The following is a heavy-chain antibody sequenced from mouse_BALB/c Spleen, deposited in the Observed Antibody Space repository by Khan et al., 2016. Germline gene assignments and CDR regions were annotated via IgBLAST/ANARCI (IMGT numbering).Heavy chain of an antibody. CDR2: INTNTVES. D-gene: IGHD2-4*01. J-gene: IGHJ2*01. CDR1: GYIFTNFG. V-gene: IGHV9-3*02. Sequence: QIQLVQSGPELKKPGETVKISCKASGYIFTNFGMNGVKQAPGKGLKWMGWINTNTVESTYADDLKGRLAFSLETSATTAYLQINNLKNEDTATYFCASGGDYEDYFDFWGQGTTLTVSS. CDR3: ASGGDYEDYFDF.